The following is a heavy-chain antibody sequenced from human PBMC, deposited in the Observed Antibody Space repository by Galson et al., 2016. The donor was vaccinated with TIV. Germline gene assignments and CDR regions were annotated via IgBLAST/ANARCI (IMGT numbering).Heavy chain of an antibody. D-gene: IGHD2-15*01. CDR3: ARDIPCGGSCYFFND. J-gene: IGHJ4*02. CDR2: VRPISATT. Sequence: SVKVSCKASGGTLNNYAINWVRQAPGQGLEWMGGVRPISATTNYAQKFQGRVSITTDESTSTVYMELRSLRSEDTAVYFCARDIPCGGSCYFFNDWGQGTLVTVSS. CDR1: GGTLNNYA. V-gene: IGHV1-69*05.